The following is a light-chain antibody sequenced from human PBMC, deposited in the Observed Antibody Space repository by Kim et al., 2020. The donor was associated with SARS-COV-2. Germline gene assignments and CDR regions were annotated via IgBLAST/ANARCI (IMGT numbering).Light chain of an antibody. CDR2: EDN. CDR1: SGSIASND. Sequence: TVTIYCTRSSGSIASNDVQWYQQRPGSAPTTVIYEDNQRPSGVPDRFSGSIDSSSNSASLTISGLKTEDEADYYCQSYDSSNSHWVFGGGTQLTVL. CDR3: QSYDSSNSHWV. V-gene: IGLV6-57*03. J-gene: IGLJ3*02.